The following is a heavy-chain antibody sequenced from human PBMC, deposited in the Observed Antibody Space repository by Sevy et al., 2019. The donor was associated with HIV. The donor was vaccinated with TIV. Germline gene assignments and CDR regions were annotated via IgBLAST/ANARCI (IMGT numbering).Heavy chain of an antibody. D-gene: IGHD3-10*01. Sequence: GGSLRLSCAASGFTFSSYSMNWVRQAPGKGLEWVSSISSSSSYIYYADSVKGRFTISRDNAKNSLYLQMNSLRAEDTAVYYCAGDPSYGSGSYGPYFDYWGQGTLVTVSS. V-gene: IGHV3-21*01. J-gene: IGHJ4*02. CDR3: AGDPSYGSGSYGPYFDY. CDR2: ISSSSSYI. CDR1: GFTFSSYS.